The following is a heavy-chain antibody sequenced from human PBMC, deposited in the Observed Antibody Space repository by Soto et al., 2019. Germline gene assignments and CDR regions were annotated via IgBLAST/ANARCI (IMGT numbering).Heavy chain of an antibody. V-gene: IGHV1-69*13. J-gene: IGHJ6*02. Sequence: SVKVSCKASGGTFSSYAISWVRQAPGQGLEWMGGIIPIFGTANYAQKFQGRVTITADESTSTAYMELSSLRSEDTAVYYCARDRSGYPTLYYYYYGMDVWGQGTTVTVSS. CDR3: ARDRSGYPTLYYYYYGMDV. D-gene: IGHD3-3*01. CDR2: IIPIFGTA. CDR1: GGTFSSYA.